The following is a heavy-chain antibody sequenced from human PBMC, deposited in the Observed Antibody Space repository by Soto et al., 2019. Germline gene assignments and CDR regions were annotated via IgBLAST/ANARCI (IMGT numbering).Heavy chain of an antibody. CDR1: GFTFISSA. Sequence: GGSLRLSCAASGFTFISSAMSWVRQAPGKGLEWVANIKQDGSEKYYVDSVKGRFTISRDNAKNSLYLQMNSLRAEDTAVYYCARSYYDFWSGYYLPDAFDIWGQGTMVTVSS. D-gene: IGHD3-3*01. CDR2: IKQDGSEK. J-gene: IGHJ3*02. V-gene: IGHV3-7*01. CDR3: ARSYYDFWSGYYLPDAFDI.